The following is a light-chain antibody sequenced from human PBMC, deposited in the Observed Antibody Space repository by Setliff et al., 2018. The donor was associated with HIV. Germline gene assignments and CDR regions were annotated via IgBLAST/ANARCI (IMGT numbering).Light chain of an antibody. CDR3: CSYVENSRV. CDR2: DFT. J-gene: IGLJ3*02. V-gene: IGLV2-23*02. CDR1: SSNVGSPLSS. Sequence: QSVLTQPASVSGSPGQSINISCTGSSSNVGSPLSSVSWYQQHPGKAPRLIMFDFTKRPSGVSDRFSGSKSDNTASLTISRLQAEDESDYYCCSYVENSRVFGGGTK.